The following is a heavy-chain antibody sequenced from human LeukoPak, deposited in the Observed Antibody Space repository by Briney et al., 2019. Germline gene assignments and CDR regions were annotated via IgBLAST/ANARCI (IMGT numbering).Heavy chain of an antibody. CDR3: ARLYGSGRNGYYYYYMDV. Sequence: PSETLSLTCTVSGGSISSYYWSWIRQPAGKGLEWIGRIYTSGSTNYKPPLKSRVTISVDTSKNQFSLKLSSVTAADTAVYYCARLYGSGRNGYYYYYMDVWGKGTTVTISS. D-gene: IGHD3-10*01. CDR1: GGSISSYY. CDR2: IYTSGST. J-gene: IGHJ6*03. V-gene: IGHV4-4*07.